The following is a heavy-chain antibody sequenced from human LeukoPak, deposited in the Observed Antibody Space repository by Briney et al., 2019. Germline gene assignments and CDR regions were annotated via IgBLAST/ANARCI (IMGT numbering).Heavy chain of an antibody. V-gene: IGHV3-23*01. J-gene: IGHJ4*02. Sequence: GGSLRLSCAASGFTFSSYAMSWVRQAPGKGLEWVSAISGSGGSTYYADSVKGRFTISRDNSKNTLYLQMNSLRAEDTAVYYCAKGGGSSSWYEGDYFDYWGQGTLVTVSS. CDR1: GFTFSSYA. D-gene: IGHD6-13*01. CDR2: ISGSGGST. CDR3: AKGGGSSSWYEGDYFDY.